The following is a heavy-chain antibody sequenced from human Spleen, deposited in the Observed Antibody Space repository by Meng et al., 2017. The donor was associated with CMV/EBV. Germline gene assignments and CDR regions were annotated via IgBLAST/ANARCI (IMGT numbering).Heavy chain of an antibody. D-gene: IGHD1-26*01. J-gene: IGHJ4*02. CDR3: AKIGRYSRSYSPLDY. Sequence: GESLKISCAASGFTFSSYGMHWVRQAPGKGLEWVAFIRYDGSNKYYADSVKGRFTISRDNSKNTLYLQMNSLRAEDTAVYYCAKIGRYSRSYSPLDYWGQGTLVTVSS. CDR1: GFTFSSYG. CDR2: IRYDGSNK. V-gene: IGHV3-30*02.